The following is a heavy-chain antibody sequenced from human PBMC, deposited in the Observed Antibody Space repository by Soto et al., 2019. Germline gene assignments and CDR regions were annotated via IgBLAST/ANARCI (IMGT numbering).Heavy chain of an antibody. CDR1: GFTFSSYG. J-gene: IGHJ4*02. CDR2: IWYDGSNK. V-gene: IGHV3-33*01. D-gene: IGHD4-17*01. Sequence: QVQLVESGGGVVQPGRSLRLSCAASGFTFSSYGMHWVRQAPGKGLEWVAVIWYDGSNKYYADSVKGRFTISRDNSKNTLYLQMNSLRAEDTDVYYCARDGNYGDLDYWGQGTLVTVSS. CDR3: ARDGNYGDLDY.